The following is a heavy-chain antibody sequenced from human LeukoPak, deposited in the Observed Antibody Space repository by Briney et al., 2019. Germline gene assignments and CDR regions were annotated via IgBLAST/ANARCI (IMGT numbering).Heavy chain of an antibody. CDR1: GGSISSYY. D-gene: IGHD3-10*01. CDR3: ARDYYGSGRRPYYYYYYGMDV. J-gene: IGHJ6*02. V-gene: IGHV4-4*07. CDR2: IYTSGST. Sequence: PSEALSLTCTVPGGSISSYYWSWIRQPAGKGLEWIGRIYTSGSTNYNPSLKSRVTMSVGTSKNQFSLKLSSVTAADTAVYYCARDYYGSGRRPYYYYYYGMDVWGQGTTVTVSS.